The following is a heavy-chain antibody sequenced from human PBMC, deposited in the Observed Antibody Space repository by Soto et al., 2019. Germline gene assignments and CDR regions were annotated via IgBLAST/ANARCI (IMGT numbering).Heavy chain of an antibody. Sequence: GGSLRLSCAASGFTFSSYAMSWVRQAPGKGLEWVSAIIDSGGSTYYADSVKGRLPISRDNSKNTLYLQMNSLRAEDTAVYYCARVQGGALTNYYYYYGMDVWGQGTTVTVSS. D-gene: IGHD3-16*01. V-gene: IGHV3-23*01. J-gene: IGHJ6*02. CDR1: GFTFSSYA. CDR3: ARVQGGALTNYYYYYGMDV. CDR2: IIDSGGST.